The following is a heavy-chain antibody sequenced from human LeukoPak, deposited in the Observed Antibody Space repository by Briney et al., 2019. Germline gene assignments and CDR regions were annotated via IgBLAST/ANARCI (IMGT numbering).Heavy chain of an antibody. CDR1: GFTFSSYA. D-gene: IGHD3-10*01. J-gene: IGHJ4*02. Sequence: GGSLRLSCAASGFTFSSYAMHWVRQAPGKGLEWVSIISYDGSDEKFADSVKGRFTISRDNSKNMVFLQMNSLRAEDTAVYYCARDQGATLVRGVTPCLDYWGQGTLVSVSS. V-gene: IGHV3-30*04. CDR3: ARDQGATLVRGVTPCLDY. CDR2: ISYDGSDE.